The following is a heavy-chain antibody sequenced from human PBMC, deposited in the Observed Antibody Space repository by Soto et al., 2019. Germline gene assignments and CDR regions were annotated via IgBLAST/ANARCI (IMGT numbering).Heavy chain of an antibody. V-gene: IGHV1-18*01. CDR2: ISAHNGNT. CDR3: ARGRYGDY. D-gene: IGHD1-1*01. CDR1: GYTFTSYG. J-gene: IGHJ4*02. Sequence: QVHLVQSGAEVKKPGASVKVSCKASGYTFTSYGITWVRQAPGHGLEWMGWISAHNGNTDYAQKRQGRVIVTRDTSTSTAYMELRSLRSDDTAVYYCARGRYGDYWGQGALVTVSS.